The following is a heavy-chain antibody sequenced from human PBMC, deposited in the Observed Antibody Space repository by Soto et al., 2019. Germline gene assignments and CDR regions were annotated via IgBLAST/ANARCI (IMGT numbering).Heavy chain of an antibody. J-gene: IGHJ6*02. Sequence: QAQLVPSGAEVKKSGASVKVSCKASGYTFTDYFVHWVRQAPRHGPEWMGWTNPKSGATKYAPRLQGRVTMTRDTSISTAYLEVSGLKYDDMAVYYCAKASDDYSMDVWGQGTPVTVSS. CDR1: GYTFTDYF. CDR2: TNPKSGAT. CDR3: AKASDDYSMDV. D-gene: IGHD2-21*02. V-gene: IGHV1-2*02.